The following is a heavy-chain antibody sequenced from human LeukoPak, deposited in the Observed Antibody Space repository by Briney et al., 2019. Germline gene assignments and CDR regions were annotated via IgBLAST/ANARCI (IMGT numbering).Heavy chain of an antibody. CDR3: AKDKDPWKSTAISDFDY. V-gene: IGHV3-30*02. CDR2: IRYDGTNK. CDR1: GFTLSTYG. J-gene: IGHJ4*02. D-gene: IGHD1-1*01. Sequence: GGSLRLSCAASGFTLSTYGMQWVRQAPGKGVGGVAFIRYDGTNKYYADSVKGRFTISRDNSKNTMYLQMNSLRGEDTAVYFCAKDKDPWKSTAISDFDYWGQGTLVTVSS.